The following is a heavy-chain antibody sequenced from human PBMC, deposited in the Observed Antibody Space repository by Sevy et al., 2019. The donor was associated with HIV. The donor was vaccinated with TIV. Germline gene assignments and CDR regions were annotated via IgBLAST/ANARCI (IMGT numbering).Heavy chain of an antibody. CDR2: ISGFNGDT. CDR3: VRGTTFYDFWTGGDY. D-gene: IGHD3-3*01. J-gene: IGHJ4*02. V-gene: IGHV1-18*01. Sequence: ASVTVSSKASGYTFTNYAISWVRQAPGQGLEWMGWISGFNGDTKNAEKFQGRFTMTTDTSTKTAYMDLRSLRSDDTAVYYCVRGTTFYDFWTGGDYWGQGTLVTVSS. CDR1: GYTFTNYA.